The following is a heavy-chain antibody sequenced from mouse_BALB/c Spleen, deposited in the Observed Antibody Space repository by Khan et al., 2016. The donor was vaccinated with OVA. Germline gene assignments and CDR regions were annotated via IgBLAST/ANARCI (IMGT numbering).Heavy chain of an antibody. CDR1: GFAFTSYG. Sequence: QVQLKESGPGLVAPSPSLSITCSVSGFAFTSYGVSWVRQPPGKGLEWLGIIWGDGGTNFHSALSSRLSICTDNSKSQAFLKLNSLQTDDTSTYSYCRVIEAGYDGYDMDFWGQGTSVTVSS. CDR2: IWGDGGT. V-gene: IGHV2-3*01. D-gene: IGHD2-2*01. CDR3: CRVIEAGYDGYDMDF. J-gene: IGHJ4*01.